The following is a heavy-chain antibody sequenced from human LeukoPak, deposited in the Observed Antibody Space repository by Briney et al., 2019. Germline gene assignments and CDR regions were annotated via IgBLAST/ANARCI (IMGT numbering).Heavy chain of an antibody. CDR3: VLDFWSGYYTPLFFSPPDWFDP. Sequence: GASVKVSCKASGYTFTGYYMHWVRQAPGQGLEWMGWINPNSGGTNYAQKFQGRVTMTRDTSISTAYMELSRLRSDDTAVYYCVLDFWSGYYTPLFFSPPDWFDPWGQGTLVTVSS. D-gene: IGHD3-3*01. V-gene: IGHV1-2*02. CDR2: INPNSGGT. CDR1: GYTFTGYY. J-gene: IGHJ5*02.